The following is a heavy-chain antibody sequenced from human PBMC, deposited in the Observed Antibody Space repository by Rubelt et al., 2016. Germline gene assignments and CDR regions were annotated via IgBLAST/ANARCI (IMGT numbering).Heavy chain of an antibody. J-gene: IGHJ4*02. V-gene: IGHV4-34*01. CDR2: INHSGST. D-gene: IGHD3-22*01. CDR3: ARGKEGLGVTMMDY. CDR1: GGSFSGYY. Sequence: QVQLQQWGAGLLKPSETLSLTCAVYGGSFSGYYWSWIRQPPGKGLEWIGEINHSGSTNYNPSVKSRVTISVDTSKNQFSLKLSSVTAADTAVYYCARGKEGLGVTMMDYWGQGTLVTVSS.